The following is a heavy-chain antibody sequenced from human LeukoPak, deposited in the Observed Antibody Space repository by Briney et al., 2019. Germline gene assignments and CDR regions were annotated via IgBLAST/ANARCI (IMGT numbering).Heavy chain of an antibody. Sequence: PSETLSLTRTVSGGSISTYYWSSIRQPPGKGLEWIVYIYYSGRTNYNPSLKSRVTISVDTSKNQFSLKLSSVTAADTAVYYCARCIAAAGTYYFDYWGQGTLVTVSS. CDR1: GGSISTYY. J-gene: IGHJ4*02. V-gene: IGHV4-59*01. CDR3: ARCIAAAGTYYFDY. D-gene: IGHD6-13*01. CDR2: IYYSGRT.